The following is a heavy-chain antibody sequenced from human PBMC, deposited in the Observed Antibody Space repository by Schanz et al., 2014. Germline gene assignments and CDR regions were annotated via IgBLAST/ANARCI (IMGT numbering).Heavy chain of an antibody. CDR2: IKSDGSST. J-gene: IGHJ5*02. CDR1: EFTFSTDA. Sequence: DVHLLESGGGLVQPGGSLRLSCAASEFTFSTDAMSWVRQAPGKGLVWVSRIKSDGSSTSYADSVKGRFTISRDNAKNTLYLQMNSLRAEDTAVYYCARPALWCGDNCFDPWGQGTLVTVSS. V-gene: IGHV3-74*02. CDR3: ARPALWCGDNCFDP. D-gene: IGHD3-10*01.